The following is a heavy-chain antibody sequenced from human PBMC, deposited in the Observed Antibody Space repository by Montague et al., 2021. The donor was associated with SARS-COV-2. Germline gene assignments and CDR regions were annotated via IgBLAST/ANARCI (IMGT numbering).Heavy chain of an antibody. CDR2: ISYDGSNK. D-gene: IGHD6-25*01. J-gene: IGHJ4*02. V-gene: IGHV3-30*18. CDR1: GFPFSNYG. Sequence: SRRLSCSASGFPFSNYGIHWVRQAPGKGLEWVAVISYDGSNKYYADSVKGRFTISRDNSKNTLYLQMNSLRTEDTAVYYCAKDWWIKIAAPEYFDYWGQGTLVTVSS. CDR3: AKDWWIKIAAPEYFDY.